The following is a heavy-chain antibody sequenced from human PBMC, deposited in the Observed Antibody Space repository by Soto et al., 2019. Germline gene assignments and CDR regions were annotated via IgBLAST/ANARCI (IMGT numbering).Heavy chain of an antibody. J-gene: IGHJ3*02. CDR2: IIPILGIA. CDR3: ARGQVYDILTGPGDDALDI. D-gene: IGHD3-9*01. CDR1: GGTFSSYT. V-gene: IGHV1-69*02. Sequence: SVKVSCKASGGTFSSYTISWVRQAPGQGLEWMGRIIPILGIANYAQKFQGRVTITADKSTSTAYMELSSLRSEDTAVYYCARGQVYDILTGPGDDALDIWGQGTMVTVSS.